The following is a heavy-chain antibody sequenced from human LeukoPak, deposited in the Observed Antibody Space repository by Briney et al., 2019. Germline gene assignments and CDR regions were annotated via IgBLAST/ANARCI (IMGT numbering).Heavy chain of an antibody. CDR1: GGSFSGYY. Sequence: SETLSLTCAVYGGSFSGYYWSWIRQPPGKGLEWIGYIYYSGSTYYNPSLKSRVTISVDTSKNQFSLKLSSVTAADTAVYYCARSTHHFDYWGQGTLVTVSS. CDR3: ARSTHHFDY. J-gene: IGHJ4*02. V-gene: IGHV4-34*01. CDR2: IYYSGST.